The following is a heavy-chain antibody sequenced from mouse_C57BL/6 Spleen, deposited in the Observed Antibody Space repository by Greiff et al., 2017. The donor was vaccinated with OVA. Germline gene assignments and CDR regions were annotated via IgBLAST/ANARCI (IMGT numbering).Heavy chain of an antibody. CDR1: GYTFTSYW. D-gene: IGHD2-4*01. CDR2: IDPNSGGT. CDR3: ARYDEYDGGYAMDY. Sequence: QVQLQQPGAELVKPGASVKLSCKASGYTFTSYWMHWVKQRPGRGLEWLGRIDPNSGGTKYNEKFKSQATLTVDKPSSTAYRKLSSRTSEDSAGYECARYDEYDGGYAMDYWGQGTSVTVSS. J-gene: IGHJ4*01. V-gene: IGHV1-72*01.